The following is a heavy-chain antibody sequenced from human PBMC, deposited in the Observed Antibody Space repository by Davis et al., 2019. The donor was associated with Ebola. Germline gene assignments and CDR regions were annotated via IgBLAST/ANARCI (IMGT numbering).Heavy chain of an antibody. CDR2: MSYDATYE. CDR1: GFIFSDYA. Sequence: GESLKIPCAAPGFIFSDYAVHWVRLAPGKGLDWVAVMSYDATYEYYADSVKGRFTISRDNSKNTVYLQMNSLRPDDTALYYCARSEAGRDQKKPWSKYYFYYFLDVWGKGTTVTVSS. CDR3: ARSEAGRDQKKPWSKYYFYYFLDV. J-gene: IGHJ6*03. V-gene: IGHV3-30-3*01. D-gene: IGHD3-10*01.